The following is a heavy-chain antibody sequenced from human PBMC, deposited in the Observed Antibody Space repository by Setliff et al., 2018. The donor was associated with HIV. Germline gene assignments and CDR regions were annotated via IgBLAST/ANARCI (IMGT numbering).Heavy chain of an antibody. J-gene: IGHJ5*02. CDR3: ARDFGGYCSSMSCPGLFDP. D-gene: IGHD2-2*01. Sequence: SVKVSCKASGGTFSNYGMSWVRQAPGQGLEWMGGIIPISGTANYAQKFQGRVTITTDETTSTAYMELSGLRSEDTAVYYCARDFGGYCSSMSCPGLFDPWGQGTLVTVSS. CDR1: GGTFSNYG. V-gene: IGHV1-69*05. CDR2: IIPISGTA.